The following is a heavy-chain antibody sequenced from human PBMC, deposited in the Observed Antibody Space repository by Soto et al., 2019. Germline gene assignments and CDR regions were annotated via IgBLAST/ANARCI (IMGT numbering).Heavy chain of an antibody. CDR2: ISTGSNYI. Sequence: GGSLRLSCAAFGFTFSDYNMKWFRQAPGKGLEWVSSISTGSNYIYYADSVKGRFTISRDNAKNSLYLQMNSLRAEDTAVYYCARGRPLVATFFPPDYWGQGTLVTVSS. D-gene: IGHD5-12*01. CDR1: GFTFSDYN. V-gene: IGHV3-21*01. CDR3: ARGRPLVATFFPPDY. J-gene: IGHJ4*02.